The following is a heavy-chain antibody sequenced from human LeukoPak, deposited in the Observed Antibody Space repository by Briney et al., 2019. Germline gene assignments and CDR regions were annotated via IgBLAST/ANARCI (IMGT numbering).Heavy chain of an antibody. CDR2: INFNSGGK. V-gene: IGHV1-2*02. D-gene: IGHD2-21*01. CDR1: AYTFSGYY. CDR3: ARQIVSGSMGCDF. Sequence: GASVKVSCKASAYTFSGYYIHWVRQAPGQGLEWMGWINFNSGGKIFAEKFQDRVTMARDTSISTAYTELSRLRSDDTAVYYCARQIVSGSMGCDFWGQGTLVTVSS. J-gene: IGHJ4*02.